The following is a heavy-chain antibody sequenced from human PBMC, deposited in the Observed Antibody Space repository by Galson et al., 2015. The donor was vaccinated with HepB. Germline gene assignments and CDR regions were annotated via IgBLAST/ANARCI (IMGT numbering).Heavy chain of an antibody. D-gene: IGHD3-10*01. V-gene: IGHV3-21*01. CDR1: GFTLSTYS. CDR3: ARVYGSGSYGYGMDV. CDR2: ISSSSLYV. Sequence: SLRLSCASSGFTLSTYSMNWVRQAPGKGLEWASSISSSSLYVYYADSVRGRFTVSRDNAKNSHYLQMNSLSAEDTAVYYRARVYGSGSYGYGMDVWGQGTTVTVS. J-gene: IGHJ6*02.